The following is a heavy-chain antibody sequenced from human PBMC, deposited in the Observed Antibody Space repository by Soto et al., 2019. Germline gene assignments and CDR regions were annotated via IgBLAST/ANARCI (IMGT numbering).Heavy chain of an antibody. J-gene: IGHJ4*02. D-gene: IGHD6-19*01. CDR2: IWYDGSNK. CDR1: GFTFSSYG. V-gene: IGHV3-33*01. Sequence: QVQLVESGGGVVQPGRSLRLSCAASGFTFSSYGMHWVRQAPGKGLEWVAVIWYDGSNKYYADSVKGRFTISRDNSKNTLYLQMNSLRAEDTAVYYCARVGEQGLPHGLDYWGQGTLVTVSS. CDR3: ARVGEQGLPHGLDY.